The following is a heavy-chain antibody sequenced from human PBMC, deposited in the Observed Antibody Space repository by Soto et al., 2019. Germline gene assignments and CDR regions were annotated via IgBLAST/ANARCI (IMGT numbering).Heavy chain of an antibody. Sequence: QVQLQESGPGLVKPSETLSLTCHVSGGSISGHFWSWIRQPPGKGLEWIGYMYFSGSTNYNPSLKSRVTISVDTSKNQFSLKLTSVTAADTAVYFCARGGGGYAPHFDSWGQGTLVTVSS. D-gene: IGHD5-12*01. CDR1: GGSISGHF. CDR2: MYFSGST. V-gene: IGHV4-59*11. CDR3: ARGGGGYAPHFDS. J-gene: IGHJ4*02.